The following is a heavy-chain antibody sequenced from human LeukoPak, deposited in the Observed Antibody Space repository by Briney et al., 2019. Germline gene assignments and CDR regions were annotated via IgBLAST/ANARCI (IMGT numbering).Heavy chain of an antibody. D-gene: IGHD3-22*01. CDR3: ARDGTYYYDSSGYHPLGY. Sequence: GASVTVSCKASGYTFTSYAISWVRQAPGQGLEWMGGIIPIFGTANYAQKFQGRVTITADESTSTAYMELSSLRSEDTAVYYCARDGTYYYDSSGYHPLGYWGQGTLVTVSS. CDR1: GYTFTSYA. J-gene: IGHJ4*02. CDR2: IIPIFGTA. V-gene: IGHV1-69*13.